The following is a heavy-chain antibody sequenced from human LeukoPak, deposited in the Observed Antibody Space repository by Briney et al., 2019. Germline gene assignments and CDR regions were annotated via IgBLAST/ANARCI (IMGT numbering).Heavy chain of an antibody. J-gene: IGHJ4*02. CDR3: AKVLGRSGWQTDY. Sequence: SGGPLRLSCAASGFTFSSYAMTWVRQAPGKGLEWVSAISGSGGTTYYAASVKGRFTISRDNSKTTVYLQMDSLRAEDTAVYFCAKVLGRSGWQTDYWGQGTLVTVSS. CDR1: GFTFSSYA. D-gene: IGHD6-19*01. CDR2: ISGSGGTT. V-gene: IGHV3-23*01.